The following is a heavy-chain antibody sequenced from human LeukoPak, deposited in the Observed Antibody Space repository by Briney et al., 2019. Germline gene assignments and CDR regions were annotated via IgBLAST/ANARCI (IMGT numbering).Heavy chain of an antibody. J-gene: IGHJ3*02. Sequence: SETLSLTCTVSGGSISSYYWSWIRPPPGKGLAWIGYIYYSGSSNYNPSLKSRVTISVDTSKNQFSLKLSSVTAADTAVYYCARQSAFHDAFDIWGQGTMVTVFS. CDR3: ARQSAFHDAFDI. CDR1: GGSISSYY. V-gene: IGHV4-59*01. CDR2: IYYSGSS.